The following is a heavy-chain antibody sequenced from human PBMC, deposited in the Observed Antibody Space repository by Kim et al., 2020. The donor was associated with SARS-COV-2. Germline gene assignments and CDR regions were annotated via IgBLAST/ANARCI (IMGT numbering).Heavy chain of an antibody. CDR2: IWYDGSNK. J-gene: IGHJ6*02. V-gene: IGHV3-33*01. Sequence: GGSLRLSCAASGFTFSSYGMHWVRQAPGKGLEWVAVIWYDGSNKYYADSVKGRFTISRDNSKNTLYLQMNSLRAEDTAVYYCARDHKNIPFLIAATGKGTSYYGMDVWGQGTAVTVSS. CDR3: ARDHKNIPFLIAATGKGTSYYGMDV. CDR1: GFTFSSYG. D-gene: IGHD6-13*01.